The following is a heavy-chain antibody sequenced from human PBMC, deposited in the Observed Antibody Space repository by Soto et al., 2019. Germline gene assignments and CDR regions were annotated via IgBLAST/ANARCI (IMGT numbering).Heavy chain of an antibody. V-gene: IGHV2-26*01. D-gene: IGHD4-17*01. J-gene: IGHJ6*02. CDR2: FFSDAER. Sequence: SGPTLVNPSETLTLTCSVSGFSLTNGRMGVSWIRQPPGKALEWLAHFFSDAERSYSTSMQSRLNMYKDSAGSQVVLTMTNMAPADTATYFCARMDGDYNYYGLDVWGHGIAVTV. CDR1: GFSLTNGRMG. CDR3: ARMDGDYNYYGLDV.